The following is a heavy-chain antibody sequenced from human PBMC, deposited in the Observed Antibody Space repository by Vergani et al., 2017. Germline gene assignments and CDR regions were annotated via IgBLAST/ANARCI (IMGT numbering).Heavy chain of an antibody. Sequence: EVQLLESGGGLVQPGGSLRLSCAASGFTFSSYAMSWVRQAPGKGLEWVSAISGSGGSTYYADSVKGRFTISRDNSKNTLYLQMNSLRAEDTAVYYCARLSYDTTPYLQGGYDCWGQGTLVSVSS. CDR1: GFTFSSYA. CDR3: ARLSYDTTPYLQGGYDC. V-gene: IGHV3-23*01. D-gene: IGHD3-22*01. CDR2: ISGSGGST. J-gene: IGHJ4*02.